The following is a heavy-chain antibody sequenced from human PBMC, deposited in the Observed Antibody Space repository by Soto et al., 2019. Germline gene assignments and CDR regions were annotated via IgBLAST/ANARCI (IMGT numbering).Heavy chain of an antibody. CDR2: INAGNGNT. D-gene: IGHD2-21*02. V-gene: IGHV1-3*01. CDR3: SRSIVVVTAAVY. CDR1: GYTFTSYA. Sequence: QVQLVQSGAEVKKPGASVKVSCKASGYTFTSYAMHWVRQAPGQRLEWMGWINAGNGNTKYSQKFQGRVTITRDTSASTTYMELCSLRSEDTAVYYCSRSIVVVTAAVYWGQGTLVTVSS. J-gene: IGHJ4*02.